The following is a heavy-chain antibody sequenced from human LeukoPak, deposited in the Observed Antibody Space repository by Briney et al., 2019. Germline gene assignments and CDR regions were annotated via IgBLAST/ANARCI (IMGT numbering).Heavy chain of an antibody. CDR3: ARDLGGGYCSSTSCYWVFDI. CDR1: GFTFSSYS. Sequence: PGGSLRLSCAASGFTFSSYSMNWVRQAPGKGLEWVSYVSSSSSTIYYADSVKGRFTISRDNAKNSLYLQMNSLRAEDTAVYYCARDLGGGYCSSTSCYWVFDIWGQGTMVTVSS. CDR2: VSSSSSTI. J-gene: IGHJ3*02. V-gene: IGHV3-48*01. D-gene: IGHD2-2*01.